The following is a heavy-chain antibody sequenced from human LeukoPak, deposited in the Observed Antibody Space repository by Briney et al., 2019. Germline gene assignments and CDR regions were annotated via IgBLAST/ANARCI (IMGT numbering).Heavy chain of an antibody. Sequence: GGSLRLSCAASGFTFSSYEMNWVRQAPGKGLEWVSYISSSGSTIYYADSVKGRFTISRDNAKNSLYLQMNSLRAEDTAVYYCATKGGGSSVDYYYYYMDVWGKGTTVTVSS. J-gene: IGHJ6*03. CDR2: ISSSGSTI. CDR1: GFTFSSYE. V-gene: IGHV3-48*03. CDR3: ATKGGGSSVDYYYYYMDV. D-gene: IGHD2-2*01.